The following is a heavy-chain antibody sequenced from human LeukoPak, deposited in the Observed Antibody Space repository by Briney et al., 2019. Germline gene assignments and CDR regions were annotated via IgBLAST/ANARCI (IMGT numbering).Heavy chain of an antibody. CDR3: SRGQSDHYYYGMDV. V-gene: IGHV3-23*01. CDR1: GFTFSNYA. D-gene: IGHD6-19*01. CDR2: ITGSGGNT. J-gene: IGHJ6*04. Sequence: GASLRLSCAASGFTFSNYAMSWVRQAPGKGLEWVSAITGSGGNTYYADSVKGRFTISRDNSKNTVFLQMNSLRAEDTAVYYCSRGQSDHYYYGMDVWGKGTTVTVSS.